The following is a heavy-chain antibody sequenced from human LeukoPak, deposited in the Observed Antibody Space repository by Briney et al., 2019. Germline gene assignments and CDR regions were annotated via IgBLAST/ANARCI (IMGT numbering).Heavy chain of an antibody. Sequence: PSETLSLTCTVSGGSISSYYWSWIRQPAGKGLEWIGRIYTSGSTNYNPSLKSRVTMSVDTSKNQFSLKLSSVTAADTAVYYCARDQSVVVVAAKNYYYGMDVWGQGTTVTVSS. V-gene: IGHV4-4*07. CDR2: IYTSGST. D-gene: IGHD2-15*01. CDR3: ARDQSVVVVAAKNYYYGMDV. J-gene: IGHJ6*02. CDR1: GGSISSYY.